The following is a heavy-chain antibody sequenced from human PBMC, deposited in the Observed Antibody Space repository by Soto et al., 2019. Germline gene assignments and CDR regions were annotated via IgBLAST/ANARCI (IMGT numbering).Heavy chain of an antibody. J-gene: IGHJ5*02. Sequence: SETLSLTCTVSGGSISSGDYYWSWIRQPPGKGLEWIGYIYYSGSTYYNPSLKSRVTISVDTSKNQFSLKLSSVTAADKAVYYCARVMFLAGFDPGGKGTLVTVTS. CDR2: IYYSGST. D-gene: IGHD2-8*01. CDR3: ARVMFLAGFDP. CDR1: GGSISSGDYY. V-gene: IGHV4-30-4*01.